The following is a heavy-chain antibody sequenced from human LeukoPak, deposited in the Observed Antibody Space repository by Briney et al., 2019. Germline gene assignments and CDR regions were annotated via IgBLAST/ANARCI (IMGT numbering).Heavy chain of an antibody. CDR3: ARRSRGLIVRFDP. CDR1: GGSISSSSYY. J-gene: IGHJ5*02. D-gene: IGHD2-15*01. CDR2: IYYSGST. Sequence: SSETLSLTCTVSGGSISSSSYYWGWIRQPPGKGLEWIGSIYYSGSTYYNPSLKSRVTISVDTSKNQFSLKLSSVTAADTAVYYCARRSRGLIVRFDPWGQGTLVTVSS. V-gene: IGHV4-39*01.